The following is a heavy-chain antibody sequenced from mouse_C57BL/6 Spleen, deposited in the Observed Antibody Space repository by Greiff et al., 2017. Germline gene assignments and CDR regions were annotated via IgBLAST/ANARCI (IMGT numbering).Heavy chain of an antibody. Sequence: QVQLQQPGAELVMPGASVKLSCKASGYTFTSYWMHWVKQRPGQGLEWIGEIDPSDSYTNYNQKFKGKSTLTVDKSSSTAYMQLSSLTSEGSAVYYCARGDFDYWGQGTTLTVSS. CDR2: IDPSDSYT. J-gene: IGHJ2*01. CDR3: ARGDFDY. V-gene: IGHV1-69*01. CDR1: GYTFTSYW.